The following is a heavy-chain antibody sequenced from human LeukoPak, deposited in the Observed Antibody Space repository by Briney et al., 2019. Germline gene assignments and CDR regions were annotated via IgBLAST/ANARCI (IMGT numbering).Heavy chain of an antibody. V-gene: IGHV3-11*01. J-gene: IGHJ5*02. CDR2: ISSSGSTI. CDR1: GFTFSDYY. CDR3: ARSLGDWSLGWFDP. Sequence: GGSLRLSCAASGFTFSDYYMSWIRQAPGKGLEWVSYISSSGSTIYYADSVKGRVTISRDNAKNSLYLQMNSLRAEDTAVYYCARSLGDWSLGWFDPWGQGTLVTVSS. D-gene: IGHD2-21*02.